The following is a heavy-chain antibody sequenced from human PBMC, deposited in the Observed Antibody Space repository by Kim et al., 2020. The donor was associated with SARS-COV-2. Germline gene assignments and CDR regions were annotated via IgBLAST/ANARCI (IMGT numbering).Heavy chain of an antibody. Sequence: GESLKISCKASGYTFSTYWISWVRQMPGKGLEWMGRIDPSDSYSNFNPSFEGLVSISADRSISTAYLQWHSLKASDTAMYYCARHVDGVSPLDSWGQGTLVTVSS. CDR2: IDPSDSYS. D-gene: IGHD3-10*01. CDR3: ARHVDGVSPLDS. J-gene: IGHJ4*02. CDR1: GYTFSTYW. V-gene: IGHV5-10-1*01.